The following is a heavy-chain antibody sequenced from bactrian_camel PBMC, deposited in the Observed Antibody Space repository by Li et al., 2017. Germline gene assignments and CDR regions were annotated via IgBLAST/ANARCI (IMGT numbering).Heavy chain of an antibody. CDR2: INNDGRI. V-gene: IGHV3S55*01. CDR3: AVQCSYCSGGSCGFRY. CDR1: GYTYSRYC. J-gene: IGHJ6*01. Sequence: HVQLVESGGGSVQAGGSLRLSCAASGYTYSRYCMGWSRQAPGKDREGVVTINNDGRISYADSVKGRFTISTVNAKNTLYLQMNSLKPEDTAMYYCAVQCSYCSGGSCGFRYWGQGTQVTVS. D-gene: IGHD2*01.